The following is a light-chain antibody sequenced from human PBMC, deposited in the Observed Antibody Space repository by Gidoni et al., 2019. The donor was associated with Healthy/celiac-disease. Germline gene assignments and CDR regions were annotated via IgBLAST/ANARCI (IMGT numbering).Light chain of an antibody. V-gene: IGKV1-5*03. J-gene: IGKJ1*01. CDR3: QQYNSYSRT. Sequence: DIQTTQSPSPLSASVGDRVTITCRASQSISSWLSWYQQKPGKAPKLLIYKASSLESGVPSRFSGSGSGTEFTLTISSLQPDDFATYYCQQYNSYSRTFGQGTKVEIK. CDR2: KAS. CDR1: QSISSW.